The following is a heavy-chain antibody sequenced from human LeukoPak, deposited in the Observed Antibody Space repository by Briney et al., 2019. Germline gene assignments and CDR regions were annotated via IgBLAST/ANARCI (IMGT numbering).Heavy chain of an antibody. V-gene: IGHV4-59*08. J-gene: IGHJ4*02. CDR1: GGSISSYY. D-gene: IGHD5-24*01. CDR3: AASVEMATISFDY. Sequence: SETLSLTCTVSGGSISSYYWSWIRQPPGKGLEWIGHIYYSGSTNYNPSLKSRVTISVDTSKNQFSLKLSSVTAADTGVYYCAASVEMATISFDYWGQGTLVTVSS. CDR2: IYYSGST.